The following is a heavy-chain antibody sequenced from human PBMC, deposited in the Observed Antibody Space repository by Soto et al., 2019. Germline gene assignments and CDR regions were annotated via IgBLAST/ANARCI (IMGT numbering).Heavy chain of an antibody. V-gene: IGHV1-8*01. CDR2: MNPNSGNT. CDR3: ARSGGGYCSSTSCYLNEDWFDP. J-gene: IGHJ5*02. CDR1: GYTFTSYD. Sequence: ASVKVSCKASGYTFTSYDINWVRQATGQGLEWMGWMNPNSGNTGYAQKFQGRVTMTRNTSISTAYMELSSLRSEDTAVYYCARSGGGYCSSTSCYLNEDWFDPWGQGTLVTVSS. D-gene: IGHD2-2*01.